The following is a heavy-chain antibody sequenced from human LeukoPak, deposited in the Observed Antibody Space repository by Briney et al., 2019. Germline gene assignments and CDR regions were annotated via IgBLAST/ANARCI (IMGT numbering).Heavy chain of an antibody. J-gene: IGHJ4*02. CDR3: AKEGGSGRKPPYFDY. CDR2: ISGSGGST. D-gene: IGHD1-26*01. Sequence: PGGSLRLSGAASGFTVSSNYMSWVRQAPGKGLEWVSAISGSGGSTYYADSVKGRFTISRDNSKNTLYLQMNSLRAEDTAVYYCAKEGGSGRKPPYFDYWGQGTLVTVSS. CDR1: GFTVSSNY. V-gene: IGHV3-23*01.